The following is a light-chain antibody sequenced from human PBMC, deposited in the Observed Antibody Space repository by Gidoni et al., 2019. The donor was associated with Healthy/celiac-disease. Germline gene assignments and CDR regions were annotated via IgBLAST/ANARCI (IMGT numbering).Light chain of an antibody. V-gene: IGKV3-11*01. Sequence: EMVLTQSPATLSLSPGERATLSCRASQSVSSYLAWYQPKPGQAPRLLIYDASNRATGIPARFSGSGSGTDFTLTISSLEPEDFAVYYCQQRSNWPPRITFGQGTRLEIK. CDR2: DAS. J-gene: IGKJ5*01. CDR3: QQRSNWPPRIT. CDR1: QSVSSY.